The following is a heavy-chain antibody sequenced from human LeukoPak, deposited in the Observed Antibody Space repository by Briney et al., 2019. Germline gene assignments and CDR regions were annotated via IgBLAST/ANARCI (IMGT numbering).Heavy chain of an antibody. V-gene: IGHV3-30*18. D-gene: IGHD2-15*01. CDR2: ISYDGSNK. J-gene: IGHJ6*03. CDR3: AKDGWNYYYYYMDV. CDR1: GFTFSSYG. Sequence: GGSLRLSCAASGFTFSSYGMHWVRQAPGKGLEWVAVISYDGSNKYYADSVKGRFTISRDNSKNTLYLQMNSLRAEDTAVYYCAKDGWNYYYYYMDVWGKGTTVTVSS.